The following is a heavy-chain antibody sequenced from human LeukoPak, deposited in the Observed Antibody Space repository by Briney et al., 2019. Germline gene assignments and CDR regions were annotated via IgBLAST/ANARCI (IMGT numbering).Heavy chain of an antibody. J-gene: IGHJ3*02. Sequence: PGGSLRLSCAASGFTFSSYAMNWVRQAPGKGLEWVSAISGSGGSTYYADSVKGRFTISRDNAKSSLYLQMNSLRAEDTAVYHCARDRAYDSRDSDIWGQGTMVTVSS. V-gene: IGHV3-23*01. CDR1: GFTFSSYA. CDR3: ARDRAYDSRDSDI. CDR2: ISGSGGST. D-gene: IGHD3-22*01.